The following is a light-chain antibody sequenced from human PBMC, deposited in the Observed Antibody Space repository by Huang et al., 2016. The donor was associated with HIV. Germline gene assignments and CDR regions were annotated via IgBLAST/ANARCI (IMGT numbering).Light chain of an antibody. J-gene: IGKJ1*01. Sequence: DIQMTQSPSTLSASVGDRVTITCRASQSISSGLAWYQQKPGKAPKVLIYDASSLESGVPSRFSGSGSGTEFTLTISSLQPDNFATYYCQQYNSYPWTFGQGTKVEIK. V-gene: IGKV1-5*01. CDR3: QQYNSYPWT. CDR2: DAS. CDR1: QSISSG.